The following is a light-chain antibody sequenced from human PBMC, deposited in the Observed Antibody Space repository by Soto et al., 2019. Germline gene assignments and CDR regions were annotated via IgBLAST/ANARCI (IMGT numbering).Light chain of an antibody. J-gene: IGKJ4*01. CDR1: QSVSSSY. CDR2: GAS. V-gene: IGKV3-20*01. CDR3: HQYDSSPLT. Sequence: EIVLTQSPGTLSLSPGERATLSCRASQSVSSSYLAWYQQKPGQAPRLLIYGASSRATGIPDRFSGSGSGTDFTLTISRLEPEEVAVYYCHQYDSSPLTFGGGTKVEIK.